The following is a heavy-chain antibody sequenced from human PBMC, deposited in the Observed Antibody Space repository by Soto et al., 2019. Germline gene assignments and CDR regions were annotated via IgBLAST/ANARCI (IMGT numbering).Heavy chain of an antibody. CDR1: GFTFSSYS. J-gene: IGHJ6*02. CDR3: ASSCSGGSCYGYYYGMDV. CDR2: ISSSSSYI. V-gene: IGHV3-21*01. Sequence: GSLRLSCAASGFTFSSYSMNWVRQAPGKGLEWVSSISSSSSYIYYADSVKGRFTISRDNAKNSLYLQMNSLRAEDTAVYYCASSCSGGSCYGYYYGMDVWGQGTTVTVS. D-gene: IGHD2-15*01.